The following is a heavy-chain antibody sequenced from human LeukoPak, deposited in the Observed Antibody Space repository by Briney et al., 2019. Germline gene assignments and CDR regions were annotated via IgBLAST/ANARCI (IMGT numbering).Heavy chain of an antibody. J-gene: IGHJ4*02. D-gene: IGHD2-15*01. V-gene: IGHV5-51*01. Sequence: GESLKISCKGSGYSFTSYWIGWVRQMPGKGLEWMGIIYPGDSDTRYSPSFQGQVTISADKSISTAYLQWSSLKASDTAMYYCARSRGYCSGGSCYTFDYWGQGTLVTVSS. CDR3: ARSRGYCSGGSCYTFDY. CDR1: GYSFTSYW. CDR2: IYPGDSDT.